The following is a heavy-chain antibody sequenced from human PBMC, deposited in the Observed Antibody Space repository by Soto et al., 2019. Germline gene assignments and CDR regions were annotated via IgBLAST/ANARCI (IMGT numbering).Heavy chain of an antibody. CDR2: ISAYNGNT. CDR1: GYTFTSYG. CDR3: ARASIAAAGTQGGDYYYYGMDV. V-gene: IGHV1-18*01. J-gene: IGHJ6*02. D-gene: IGHD6-13*01. Sequence: GASVKVSCKASGYTFTSYGISWVRQAPGQGLEWMGWISAYNGNTNYAQKLQGRVTMTTDTSTSTAYMELRSLRSDDTAVYYCARASIAAAGTQGGDYYYYGMDVWGQGTTVTVS.